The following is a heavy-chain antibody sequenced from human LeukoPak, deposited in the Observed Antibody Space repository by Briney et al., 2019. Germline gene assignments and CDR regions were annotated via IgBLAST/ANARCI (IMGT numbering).Heavy chain of an antibody. CDR3: AKVRNGCSHYAFDI. CDR2: ISLSDDST. Sequence: GGSLRLSCAASGFTFTSYAMAWVRQAPGKGPEWVSKISLSDDSTYYADSVKGRFTISRDNSKNTLFLQMNSLRAEDTAVYYCAKVRNGCSHYAFDIWGQGTMVTVSS. D-gene: IGHD5-24*01. V-gene: IGHV3-23*01. J-gene: IGHJ3*02. CDR1: GFTFTSYA.